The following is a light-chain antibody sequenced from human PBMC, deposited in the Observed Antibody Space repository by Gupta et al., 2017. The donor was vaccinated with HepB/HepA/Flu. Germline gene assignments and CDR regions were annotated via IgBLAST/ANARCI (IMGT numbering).Light chain of an antibody. CDR3: QSTDNTGTPFYV. CDR2: KDT. V-gene: IGLV3-25*02. J-gene: IGLJ1*01. Sequence: SYEFTQPPSVSVSPGQPARITCSGDALPKLYVYWYQQKPGQAPVMVISKDTERPSRIPERFSGSTSGTTATLTISEVQPEDEADYYCQSTDNTGTPFYVFGGGTKVSVV. CDR1: ALPKLY.